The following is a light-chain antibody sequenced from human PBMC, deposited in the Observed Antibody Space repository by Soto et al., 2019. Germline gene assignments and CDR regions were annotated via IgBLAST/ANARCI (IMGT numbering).Light chain of an antibody. CDR3: QQYVSSPRT. CDR2: GAS. V-gene: IGKV3-20*01. CDR1: QIVYNGY. J-gene: IGKJ1*01. Sequence: ENVLTQSPGTLSLSPGESATLSCRASQIVYNGYLAWYQQKPGQPPRRLIFGASTRASGVPDRFSGSESGTDFTLTINRLQPEDFAVYYCQQYVSSPRTFGQGTRVEIK.